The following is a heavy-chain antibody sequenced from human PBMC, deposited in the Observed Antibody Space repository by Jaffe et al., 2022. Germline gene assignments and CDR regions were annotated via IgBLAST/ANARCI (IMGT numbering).Heavy chain of an antibody. CDR3: ARDGQDY. V-gene: IGHV1-46*01. J-gene: IGHJ4*02. CDR2: INPSGSST. Sequence: QVQLVQSGAEVKKPGASVKISCKASGYTFSSYYMHWVRQAPGQGLEWMGIINPSGSSTTYAQKFQGRVTMTRDTSTSTVYMELSSLTFEDTAVYYCARDGQDYWGQGTLVTVSS. CDR1: GYTFSSYY.